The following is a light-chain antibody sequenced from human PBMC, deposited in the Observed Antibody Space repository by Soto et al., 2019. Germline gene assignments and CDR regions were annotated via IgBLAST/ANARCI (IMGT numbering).Light chain of an antibody. CDR2: DSS. J-gene: IGKJ2*01. Sequence: DIQMTQSPSTLSASVGDRVTITCRASQRFSTWLAWYQQKPGKAPRLLIYDSSSLEGVLPPRFSGRGSGTEFTLSISGLQPDDFVTYDCQQYNSYPYTFGQGTKLEIK. CDR1: QRFSTW. CDR3: QQYNSYPYT. V-gene: IGKV1-5*01.